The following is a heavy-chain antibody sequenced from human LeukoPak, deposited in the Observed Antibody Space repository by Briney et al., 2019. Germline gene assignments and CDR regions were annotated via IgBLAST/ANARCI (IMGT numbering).Heavy chain of an antibody. V-gene: IGHV1-2*04. CDR3: AKARLTMIVVAHIDAFDI. CDR1: GYTFTGYY. D-gene: IGHD3-22*01. J-gene: IGHJ3*02. Sequence: ASVKVSCKASGYTFTGYYIHWVRQAPGQGLEWMGWINPNSGDTNYAQKFQGWVTMTRDTSITTVYMELSRLRSDDTAVYCCAKARLTMIVVAHIDAFDIWGQGTMVTVSS. CDR2: INPNSGDT.